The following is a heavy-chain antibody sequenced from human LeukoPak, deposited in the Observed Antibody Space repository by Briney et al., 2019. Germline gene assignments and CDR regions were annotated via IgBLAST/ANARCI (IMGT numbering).Heavy chain of an antibody. CDR3: ARGYCSSTSCYTFDY. CDR1: GGSISRSNW. Sequence: SETLSLTCAVAGGSISRSNWWSWVRQPPGKGLEWIGEIYHSGSTNYNPSLKSRVTISVDKSKNQFSLKLSSVTAADTAVYYCARGYCSSTSCYTFDYWGQGTLVTVSS. J-gene: IGHJ4*02. V-gene: IGHV4-4*02. D-gene: IGHD2-2*02. CDR2: IYHSGST.